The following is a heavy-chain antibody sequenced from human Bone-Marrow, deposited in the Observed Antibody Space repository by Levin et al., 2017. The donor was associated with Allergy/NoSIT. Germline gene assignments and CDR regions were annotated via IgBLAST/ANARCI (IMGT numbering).Heavy chain of an antibody. J-gene: IGHJ4*02. CDR1: GYVSSYW. D-gene: IGHD6-19*01. V-gene: IGHV5-51*01. Sequence: PGESLKISCEGSGYVSSYWIAWVRHQPGKGLEWMGVIYPADSDVKYSPSFEGQVTISADKSLTSASLQWNSLQASDSAIYYCARRRAVGGGLDYWGQGTLVTVSS. CDR2: IYPADSDV. CDR3: ARRRAVGGGLDY.